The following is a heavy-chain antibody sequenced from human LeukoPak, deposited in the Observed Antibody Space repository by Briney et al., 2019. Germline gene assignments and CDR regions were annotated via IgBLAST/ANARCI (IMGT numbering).Heavy chain of an antibody. CDR2: INPNSGDT. D-gene: IGHD2-2*01. CDR3: ARANFLYCSSTACLFDY. Sequence: ASVKVSCKASGYTFTDYYLHWVRQAPGQGFEWMGWINPNSGDTNYAQKFQGRVTMTRDTSISTAHMEMSRLRSDDTAVYYCARANFLYCSSTACLFDYWGQGTLVTVSS. CDR1: GYTFTDYY. J-gene: IGHJ4*02. V-gene: IGHV1-2*02.